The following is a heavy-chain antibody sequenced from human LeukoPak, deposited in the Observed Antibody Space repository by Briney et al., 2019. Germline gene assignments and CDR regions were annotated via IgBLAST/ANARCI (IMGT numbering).Heavy chain of an antibody. D-gene: IGHD2-2*01. J-gene: IGHJ6*02. CDR2: ISWNSGSI. V-gene: IGHV3-9*01. CDR3: AKGGRDQPNYYGMDV. Sequence: SLRLSCAASGFTFDDYAMHWVRQAPGKGLEWVSGISWNSGSIGYADSVKGRFTISRDNAKNSLYLQMNSLRAEDTALYHCAKGGRDQPNYYGMDVWGQGTTVTVSS. CDR1: GFTFDDYA.